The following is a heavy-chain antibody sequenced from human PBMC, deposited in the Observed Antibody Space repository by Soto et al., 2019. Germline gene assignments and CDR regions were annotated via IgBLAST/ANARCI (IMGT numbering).Heavy chain of an antibody. CDR1: GDSVSANNAA. CDR3: VRQPLANLALYGMDV. J-gene: IGHJ6*02. CDR2: TYFRSKWNY. Sequence: TLSLTCDISGDSVSANNAAGNWIRQSPSRGLEWLGRTYFRSKWNYDYAESVKSRLTITPDTTNNQISLQLNSVIPEDAAVYYCVRQPLANLALYGMDVWGQGTTVTVSS. D-gene: IGHD6-6*01. V-gene: IGHV6-1*01.